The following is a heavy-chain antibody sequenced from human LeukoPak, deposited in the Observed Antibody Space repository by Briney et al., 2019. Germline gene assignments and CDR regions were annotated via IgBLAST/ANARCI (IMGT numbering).Heavy chain of an antibody. V-gene: IGHV4-39*07. CDR2: IYSSGST. CDR3: VRERSVLVRPQRFYYYMDV. D-gene: IGHD3-10*01. CDR1: GPSMKSGDFC. Sequence: SETLSLTCTVSGPSMKSGDFCWGWIRQPPGKGLVWIGTIYSSGSTYYDPSLKGRVTISMDTSKNQFSLKLTSMTAADTAVYYCVRERSVLVRPQRFYYYMDVWGEGPAVTVSS. J-gene: IGHJ6*03.